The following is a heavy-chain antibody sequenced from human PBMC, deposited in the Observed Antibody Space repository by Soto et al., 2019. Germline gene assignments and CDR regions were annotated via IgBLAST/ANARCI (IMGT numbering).Heavy chain of an antibody. J-gene: IGHJ4*02. D-gene: IGHD7-27*01. Sequence: QVQLQESGPGLVKPSETLSLTCTVSGVSISNNNWSWIRQPPGKGLEWIGYIYYNGNTNYSPSLKSRVTMSVDTSRNQISLKLTTATAADTAVYYCTRANWYSEYWGQGTLVTVSS. CDR2: IYYNGNT. CDR3: TRANWYSEY. CDR1: GVSISNNN. V-gene: IGHV4-59*01.